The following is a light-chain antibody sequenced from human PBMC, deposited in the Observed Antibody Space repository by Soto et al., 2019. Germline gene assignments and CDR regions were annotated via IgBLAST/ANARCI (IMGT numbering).Light chain of an antibody. Sequence: DIQMTQSPSSLSASVGDRVTITCRASQGIGTYLAWYRQKPGRVPNLLIYGASTLQSGGPSRFSGSGSGTAFTLTISGLLPEDVATYYCQKYDSAPFTFGPGTKVYL. CDR1: QGIGTY. CDR2: GAS. J-gene: IGKJ3*01. CDR3: QKYDSAPFT. V-gene: IGKV1-27*01.